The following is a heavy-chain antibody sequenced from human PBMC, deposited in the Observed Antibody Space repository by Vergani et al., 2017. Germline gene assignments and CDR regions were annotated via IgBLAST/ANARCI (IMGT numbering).Heavy chain of an antibody. J-gene: IGHJ4*02. Sequence: QVQLQQWGAGLLKPSETLSLTCAVYGGSFSGYYWSWIRQPPGKGLEWIGEINHSGSTNYNPSLKSRVTISVDTSKNQFSLKLSSVTAAETAVYYCARGGVVVVAATLEPPDRYFDYWGQGTLVTVSS. CDR3: ARGGVVVVAATLEPPDRYFDY. D-gene: IGHD2-15*01. CDR1: GGSFSGYY. CDR2: INHSGST. V-gene: IGHV4-34*01.